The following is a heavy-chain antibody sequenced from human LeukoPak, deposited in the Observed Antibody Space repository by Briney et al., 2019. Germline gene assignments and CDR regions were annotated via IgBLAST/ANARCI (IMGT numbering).Heavy chain of an antibody. J-gene: IGHJ6*02. V-gene: IGHV3-53*01. D-gene: IGHD1-26*01. CDR1: GFIVSNNY. CDR2: IYSSGII. CDR3: AGKVGAPTSYYGMDA. Sequence: GGSLRLSCAASGFIVSNNYMSWVRQAPGKGLEWVSTIYSSGIIKYADSVKGRFTISRDNSRNTVYLEMNSLRAEDTAVYSCAGKVGAPTSYYGMDAWGQGTTVTVSS.